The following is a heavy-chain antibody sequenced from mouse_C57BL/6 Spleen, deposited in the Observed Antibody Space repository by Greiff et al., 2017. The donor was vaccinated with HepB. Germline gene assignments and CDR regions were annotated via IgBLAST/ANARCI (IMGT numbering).Heavy chain of an antibody. J-gene: IGHJ4*01. CDR1: GFTFSDYG. Sequence: EVKVEESGGGLVKPGGSLKLSCAASGFTFSDYGMHWVRQAPEKGLEWVAYISSGSSTIYYADTVKGRFTISRDNAKNTLFLQMTSLRSEDTAMYYCARGGIYYDYDYAMDYWGQGTSVTVSS. CDR3: ARGGIYYDYDYAMDY. CDR2: ISSGSSTI. D-gene: IGHD2-4*01. V-gene: IGHV5-17*01.